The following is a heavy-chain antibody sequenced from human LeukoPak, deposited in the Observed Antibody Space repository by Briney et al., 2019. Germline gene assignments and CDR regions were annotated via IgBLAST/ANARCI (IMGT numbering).Heavy chain of an antibody. CDR1: GFTFDNYA. V-gene: IGHV3-23*01. CDR3: AKCSASCYNDAFDI. J-gene: IGHJ3*02. CDR2: IRGGGAVT. D-gene: IGHD3-10*02. Sequence: PGGSLRLSCAASGFTFDNYAMNWVRQAPGKGLEWLSYIRGGGAVTRYSDSVKGRFTISRDNSKNTLYLQMNHLRAEDTAIYYCAKCSASCYNDAFDIWGRGTMVTVSS.